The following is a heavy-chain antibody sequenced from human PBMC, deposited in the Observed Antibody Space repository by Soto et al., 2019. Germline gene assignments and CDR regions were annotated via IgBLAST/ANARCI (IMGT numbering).Heavy chain of an antibody. Sequence: ASVKVSCKASGYTFTSYGISWVRQAPGQGLEWMGWISAYNGNTNYAQKLQGRVTMTTDTSTSTAYMELRSLRSDDTAVYYCARDSVVVAATYLNYYYGMEVWGQGTTVTVSS. J-gene: IGHJ6*02. D-gene: IGHD2-15*01. CDR2: ISAYNGNT. CDR1: GYTFTSYG. V-gene: IGHV1-18*01. CDR3: ARDSVVVAATYLNYYYGMEV.